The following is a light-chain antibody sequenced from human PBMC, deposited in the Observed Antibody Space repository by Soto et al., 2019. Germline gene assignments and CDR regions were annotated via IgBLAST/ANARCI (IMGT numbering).Light chain of an antibody. Sequence: QSVLTQPASVSGSPGQSITISCTGTSIDVSGYNYVSWYQQHPGKAPKFMIYEVSNRPSGVSNRFSGSKSGNTASLTISGLQAEDEADYYCSSYTSSSTPYVFGTGTKLIVL. CDR1: SIDVSGYNY. CDR2: EVS. J-gene: IGLJ1*01. V-gene: IGLV2-14*01. CDR3: SSYTSSSTPYV.